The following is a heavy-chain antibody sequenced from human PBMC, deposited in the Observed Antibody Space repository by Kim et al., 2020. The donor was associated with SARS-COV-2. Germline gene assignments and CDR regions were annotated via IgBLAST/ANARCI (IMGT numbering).Heavy chain of an antibody. Sequence: SETLSLTCTVSGGSISSGGYYWSWIRQHPGKGLEWIGYIYYSGSTYYNPSLKSRVTISVDTSKNQFSLKLSSVTAADTAVYYCASFLGVVVVPAAMPSAYFDYWGQGTLVTVSS. CDR2: IYYSGST. CDR3: ASFLGVVVVPAAMPSAYFDY. CDR1: GGSISSGGYY. J-gene: IGHJ4*02. V-gene: IGHV4-31*03. D-gene: IGHD2-2*01.